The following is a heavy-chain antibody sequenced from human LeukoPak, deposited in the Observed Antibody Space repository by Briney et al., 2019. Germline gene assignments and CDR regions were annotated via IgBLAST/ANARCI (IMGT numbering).Heavy chain of an antibody. CDR1: GFTFSSYS. V-gene: IGHV3-21*01. CDR2: ISSSSSYI. D-gene: IGHD1-14*01. J-gene: IGHJ6*03. CDR3: ARVYTAPADHYYYYVDV. Sequence: KPGGSLTLSCAASGFTFSSYSMNWVRQAPGKGLEWVSSISSSSSYIYYADSVKGRFTISRDNAKNSLYLKMNSLRAEDTAVYYCARVYTAPADHYYYYVDVWGKGTTVTVSS.